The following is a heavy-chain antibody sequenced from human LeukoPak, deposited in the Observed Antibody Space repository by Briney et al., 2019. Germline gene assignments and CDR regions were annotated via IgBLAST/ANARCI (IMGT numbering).Heavy chain of an antibody. CDR2: ISGSGGST. D-gene: IGHD3-9*01. CDR1: GFTFSSYA. CDR3: AKNEYYDILTGYTAIDY. V-gene: IGHV3-23*01. Sequence: PGGSLRLSCAASGFTFSSYAMSWVRQAPGKGLEWVSAISGSGGSTYYADSVKGRFTISRDNSKNTLYLQMNSLRAEDTAVYYCAKNEYYDILTGYTAIDYWGQGTLVTVSS. J-gene: IGHJ4*02.